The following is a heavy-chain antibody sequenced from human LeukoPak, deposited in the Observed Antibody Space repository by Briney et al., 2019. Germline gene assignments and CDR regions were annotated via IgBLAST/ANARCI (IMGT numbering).Heavy chain of an antibody. J-gene: IGHJ2*01. D-gene: IGHD5-18*01. V-gene: IGHV4-4*02. CDR3: ATRAYNYGGHTWYFDL. CDR1: GGSISNDNW. Sequence: PSETLSLTCAVAGGSISNDNWWSWVRQPPGKGLEWIGEVHHSGSANYNPSLKRRMTISVDKSKNQFSLRLNSVTAADTAVYYCATRAYNYGGHTWYFDLWGRGTLVSVSS. CDR2: VHHSGSA.